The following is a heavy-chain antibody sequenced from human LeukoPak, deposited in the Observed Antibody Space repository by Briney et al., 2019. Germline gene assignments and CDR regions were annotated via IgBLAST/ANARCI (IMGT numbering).Heavy chain of an antibody. CDR2: ISSSGSTI. V-gene: IGHV3-48*04. CDR3: ARSFGHGGNSLDS. Sequence: YPGGSVRLSCAASGFTFSSYAMSWVRQAPGKGLEWVSYISSSGSTIYYADSVKGRFTISRDNAKNSLYLQMNSLRADDTAVYYCARSFGHGGNSLDSWGQGTLVTVSS. J-gene: IGHJ4*02. CDR1: GFTFSSYA. D-gene: IGHD3-10*01.